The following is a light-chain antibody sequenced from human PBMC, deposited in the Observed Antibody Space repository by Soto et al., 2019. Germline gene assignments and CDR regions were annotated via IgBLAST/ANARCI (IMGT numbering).Light chain of an antibody. V-gene: IGKV3-15*01. J-gene: IGKJ2*01. CDR1: QSVSSN. Sequence: ERVMTQSPATLSVSTGERATLSCRASQSVSSNLAWYQQKPGQAPRLLIYGASTRDTGIPARFSGSGSGTEFTLTISSLQSEDFAVYYCQQYNNWPPYTFGQGTKLEIK. CDR3: QQYNNWPPYT. CDR2: GAS.